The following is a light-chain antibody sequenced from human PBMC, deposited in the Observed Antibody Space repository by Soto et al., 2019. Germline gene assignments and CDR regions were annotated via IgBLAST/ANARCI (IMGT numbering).Light chain of an antibody. Sequence: EIVCAQSPATLSLSPGERSTLSCMASQSVSSSYLAWYQQKPGQAPRLLIYGAYSRATGITDRFSGSGSGTDFTLTISRLEPEDFAVYYCQQYGSSPRVVGPGTKVEIK. V-gene: IGKV3-20*01. J-gene: IGKJ1*01. CDR3: QQYGSSPRV. CDR1: QSVSSSY. CDR2: GAY.